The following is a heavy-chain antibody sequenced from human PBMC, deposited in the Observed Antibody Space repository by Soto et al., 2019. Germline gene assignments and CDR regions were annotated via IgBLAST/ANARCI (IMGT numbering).Heavy chain of an antibody. CDR1: GDSVSSNSAA. CDR2: TYYRSKWYN. V-gene: IGHV6-1*01. J-gene: IGHJ6*03. CDR3: ARGISLGYCSGGSCYQVSYYYYYMDV. D-gene: IGHD2-15*01. Sequence: SQTLSLTCAISGDSVSSNSAAWNWIRQSPSRGLEWLGRTYYRSKWYNDYAVSVKSRITINPDTSKNQFSLQLNSVTPEDTAVYYCARGISLGYCSGGSCYQVSYYYYYMDVWGKGTTVTVSS.